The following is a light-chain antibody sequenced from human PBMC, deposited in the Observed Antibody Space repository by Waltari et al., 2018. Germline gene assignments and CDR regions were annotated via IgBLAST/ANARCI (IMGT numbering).Light chain of an antibody. V-gene: IGLV2-14*01. CDR2: EVS. CDR1: SSDVGGYNY. Sequence: QSALTQPASVSGSPGQSITISCTGTSSDVGGYNYVSWYQQHPGKAPKLMIYEVSNRPAGGSNRFAGSKSGNPASLTISGRQAENEADYYCSSYTSSSTLYVFGTGTKVTVL. CDR3: SSYTSSSTLYV. J-gene: IGLJ1*01.